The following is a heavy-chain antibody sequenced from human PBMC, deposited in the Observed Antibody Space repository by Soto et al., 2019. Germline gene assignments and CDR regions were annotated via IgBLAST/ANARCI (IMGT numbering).Heavy chain of an antibody. J-gene: IGHJ4*02. V-gene: IGHV4-30-4*01. CDR1: GGSISSGENF. D-gene: IGHD1-26*01. CDR2: IHHSGST. Sequence: QVQLQESGPGLVKPSQTLSLTCTVSGGSISSGENFWNWIRQSPGKGLEWIGYIHHSGSTYYNPSLKSRLTISVDTSKNQISLKLNAVTAADTAVYYCARDTGTYPYDFDYWGQGTLVTVSS. CDR3: ARDTGTYPYDFDY.